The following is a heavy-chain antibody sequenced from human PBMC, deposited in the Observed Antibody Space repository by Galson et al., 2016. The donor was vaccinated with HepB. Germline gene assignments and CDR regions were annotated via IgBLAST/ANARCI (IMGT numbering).Heavy chain of an antibody. CDR1: GFSVSSNY. CDR3: ARQYGMDV. V-gene: IGHV3-66*02. CDR2: IYSGGNT. J-gene: IGHJ6*04. Sequence: SLRLSCAASGFSVSSNYMTRVRQAPGKGLEWVSVIYSGGNTYYADSVKGRFTISRDNSKNTLYLQMNSLRAEDTAVYYCARQYGMDVWGKGTTVTVSS.